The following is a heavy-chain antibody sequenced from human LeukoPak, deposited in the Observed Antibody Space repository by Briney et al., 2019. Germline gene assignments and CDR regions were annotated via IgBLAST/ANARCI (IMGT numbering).Heavy chain of an antibody. CDR1: GFTFSSYS. CDR3: ARAAYSSSPDY. J-gene: IGHJ4*02. CDR2: ISPSSSDI. V-gene: IGHV3-48*02. D-gene: IGHD6-13*01. Sequence: GGSLRLSCAAPGFTFSSYSMNWVRQAPGKGLEWVSYISPSSSDIYYADSVKGRFTISRDNAKSSLYLHMNSLRDEDTAVYYCARAAYSSSPDYWGQGTLVTVSS.